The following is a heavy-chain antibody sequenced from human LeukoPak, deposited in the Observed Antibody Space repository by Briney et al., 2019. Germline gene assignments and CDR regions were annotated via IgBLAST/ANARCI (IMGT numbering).Heavy chain of an antibody. Sequence: GGSLRLSCAASGFTFNNYGIYWVRQAPGKGLEWVALISYDGSNKYYGDSVKGRFTISRDNSKNTLYLQVNSLRAEDTAVYYCAKYSSSSNYYYGMDVWGQGTTVTVSS. J-gene: IGHJ6*02. CDR1: GFTFNNYG. CDR3: AKYSSSSNYYYGMDV. V-gene: IGHV3-30*18. CDR2: ISYDGSNK. D-gene: IGHD6-6*01.